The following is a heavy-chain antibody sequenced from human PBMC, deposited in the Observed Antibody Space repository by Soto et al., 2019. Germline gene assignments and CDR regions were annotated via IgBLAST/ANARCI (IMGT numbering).Heavy chain of an antibody. CDR1: GGSFSGYY. CDR3: ARGRIAARVSDY. D-gene: IGHD6-6*01. CDR2: INHSGST. Sequence: PSETLSLTCAVYGGSFSGYYWSWIRQPPGKGLEWIGEINHSGSTNYNPSLKSRVTISVDTSKNQFSLKLSSVTAADTAVYYCARGRIAARVSDYWGQGTLVTVSS. V-gene: IGHV4-34*01. J-gene: IGHJ4*02.